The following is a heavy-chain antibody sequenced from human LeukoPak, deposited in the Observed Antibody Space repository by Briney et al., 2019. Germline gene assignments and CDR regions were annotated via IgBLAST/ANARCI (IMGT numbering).Heavy chain of an antibody. CDR2: INPNSGGT. Sequence: ASVKVSCKASGYTFTGYYMHWVRQAPGQGLEWMGWINPNSGGTNYAQKFQGRVTMTRDTSISTAYMELSRLRSDDTAVYYRARTGMMRTRDAFDIWGQGTMVTVSS. J-gene: IGHJ3*02. V-gene: IGHV1-2*02. CDR1: GYTFTGYY. CDR3: ARTGMMRTRDAFDI. D-gene: IGHD3-16*01.